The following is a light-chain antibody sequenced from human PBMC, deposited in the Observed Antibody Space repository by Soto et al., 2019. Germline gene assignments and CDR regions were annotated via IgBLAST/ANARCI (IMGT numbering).Light chain of an antibody. Sequence: EIVLTQSPGTLSLSPGEGATLSCRASQSVNIHLAWYQQKPGQAPRLLIYGASARATGIPARFGGSGSGTDFTLTISSLQPEDFAVYYCQQDYNLPLTFGQGTKVDIK. CDR2: GAS. CDR3: QQDYNLPLT. J-gene: IGKJ1*01. CDR1: QSVNIH. V-gene: IGKV3D-7*01.